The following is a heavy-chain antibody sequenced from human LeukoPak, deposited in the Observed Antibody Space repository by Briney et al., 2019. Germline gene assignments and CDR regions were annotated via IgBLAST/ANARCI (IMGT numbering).Heavy chain of an antibody. J-gene: IGHJ4*03. Sequence: ASVKVSCKASGYTFTGYYMHWVRQAPGQGLEWMGWINPNSGGTNYAQKFQGRVTMTRDTSISTAYMELSRLRSDNTAVYYCARGEQWLEMYYFDYWGQGIMVTVSS. CDR2: INPNSGGT. CDR1: GYTFTGYY. D-gene: IGHD6-19*01. V-gene: IGHV1-2*02. CDR3: ARGEQWLEMYYFDY.